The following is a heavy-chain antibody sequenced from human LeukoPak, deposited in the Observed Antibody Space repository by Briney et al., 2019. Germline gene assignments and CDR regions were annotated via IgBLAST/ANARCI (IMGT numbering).Heavy chain of an antibody. CDR2: ISGSGGST. J-gene: IGHJ4*02. CDR3: AKSPRDSSSWANFDY. D-gene: IGHD6-13*01. V-gene: IGHV3-23*01. CDR1: EFTFSTYA. Sequence: GGSLRLSCVAFEFTFSTYAMSWVRQAPGKGLEWVSAISGSGGSTYYADSVKGRFTISRDNSKDTLYLQMNSLRAEDTAVYYCAKSPRDSSSWANFDYWGQGTLVTVSS.